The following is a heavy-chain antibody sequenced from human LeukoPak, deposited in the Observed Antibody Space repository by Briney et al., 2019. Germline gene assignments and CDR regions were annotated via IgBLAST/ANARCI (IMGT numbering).Heavy chain of an antibody. V-gene: IGHV3-30*18. Sequence: PGRSLRLSCVASGFSFSNYGMHWVRQAPGKGLEWVAVMSKDGNNEYYADSVKGRFTISRDSSKNTLYLQMNSLRAEDTAVYYCAKGIAATWRYLDSWGQGTLVTVSS. CDR3: AKGIAATWRYLDS. J-gene: IGHJ4*02. D-gene: IGHD6-13*01. CDR2: MSKDGNNE. CDR1: GFSFSNYG.